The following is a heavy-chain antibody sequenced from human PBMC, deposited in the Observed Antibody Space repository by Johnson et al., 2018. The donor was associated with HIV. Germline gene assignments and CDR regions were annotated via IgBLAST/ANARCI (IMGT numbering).Heavy chain of an antibody. CDR2: ISYDGSNK. CDR3: ANVYYDILTGYYYDAFDI. Sequence: QVQLVESGGGVVQPGGSLRLSCAASGFTFITYGIHWVRQAPGKGLEWVAVISYDGSNKYHADSVKGRFTISRDNSKNTVYLQMNSLRAEDTAVYYCANVYYDILTGYYYDAFDIWGQGTMVTVSS. V-gene: IGHV3-30-3*02. D-gene: IGHD3-9*01. J-gene: IGHJ3*02. CDR1: GFTFITYG.